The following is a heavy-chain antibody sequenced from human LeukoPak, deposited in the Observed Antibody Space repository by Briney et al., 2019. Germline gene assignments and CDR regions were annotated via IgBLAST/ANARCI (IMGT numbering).Heavy chain of an antibody. V-gene: IGHV4-59*01. CDR3: ASSTASEYFDL. D-gene: IGHD4-17*01. Sequence: PSETLSLTCTVSGASISSYYWSWLRQPPGTGLEWIGYIYYSGSTNYNPSLKSRVTISVDTSKNQFSLKLSSVTAADTAVYYCASSTASEYFDLWGRGTLVTVSS. CDR1: GASISSYY. CDR2: IYYSGST. J-gene: IGHJ2*01.